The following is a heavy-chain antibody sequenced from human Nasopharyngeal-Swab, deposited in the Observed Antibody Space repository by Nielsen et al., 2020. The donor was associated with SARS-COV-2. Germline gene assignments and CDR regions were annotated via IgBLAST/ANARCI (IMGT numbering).Heavy chain of an antibody. CDR3: ARDSGSYYGESYFDY. CDR1: GGSFNGFS. V-gene: IGHV4-34*01. CDR2: INHSGST. J-gene: IGHJ4*02. Sequence: SETLSLTCVVYGGSFNGFSWNWIRQPPGKGLEWIGEINHSGSTNYNPSLKSRVTISVDTSKNQFSLNLSSVTAADTAVYYCARDSGSYYGESYFDYWGQGTLVTVSS. D-gene: IGHD1-26*01.